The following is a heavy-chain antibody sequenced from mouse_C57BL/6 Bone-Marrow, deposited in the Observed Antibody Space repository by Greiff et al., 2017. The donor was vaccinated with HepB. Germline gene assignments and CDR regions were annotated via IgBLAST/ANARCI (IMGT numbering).Heavy chain of an antibody. CDR3: ARGEIYNGMGC. CDR1: YFAFMASA. J-gene: IGHJ4*01. Sequence: LMESGAELVRPGSSVKLSCKASYFAFMASAMHWVKQRPGHGLEWIGSFTMYSDATEYSENFKGKATLTANTSSSTAYMELSSLTSEDSAVYYCARGEIYNGMGCWGQGTSGTVSS. V-gene: IGHV1-49*01. D-gene: IGHD1-3*01. CDR2: FTMYSDAT.